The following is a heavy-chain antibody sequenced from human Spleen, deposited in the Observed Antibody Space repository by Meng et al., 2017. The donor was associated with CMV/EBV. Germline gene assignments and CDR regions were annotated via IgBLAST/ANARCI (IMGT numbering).Heavy chain of an antibody. CDR1: GYIFTSHF. V-gene: IGHV1-46*01. CDR2: IDPSGGST. CDR3: ARDDGVIGVFDF. Sequence: CKSSGYIFTSHFIHRVRQAPGQGLEWVGMIDPSGGSTTYAQKFQARVTMTRDTSSDSVDMELSSLKSDDTALYYCARDDGVIGVFDFWGQGTLVTVSS. J-gene: IGHJ4*02. D-gene: IGHD2-8*01.